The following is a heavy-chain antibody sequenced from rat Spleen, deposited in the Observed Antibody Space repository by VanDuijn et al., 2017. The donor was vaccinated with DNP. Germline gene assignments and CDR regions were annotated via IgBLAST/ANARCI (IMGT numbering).Heavy chain of an antibody. J-gene: IGHJ2*01. Sequence: EVQLVESGGGLVQPGRSLKLSCAASGFTFSDYDMAWVRQAPTKGLEWVAAISSTGVVTYYRDSVRGRFTVSRDNRENILYLQMDSLRSEDTATYYCTKHWYGRFDYWGQGVMVTISP. V-gene: IGHV5S13*01. CDR1: GFTFSDYD. CDR2: ISSTGVVT. D-gene: IGHD4-2*01. CDR3: TKHWYGRFDY.